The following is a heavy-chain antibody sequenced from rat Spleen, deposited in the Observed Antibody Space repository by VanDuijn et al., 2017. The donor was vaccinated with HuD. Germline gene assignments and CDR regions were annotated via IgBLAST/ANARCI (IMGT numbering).Heavy chain of an antibody. D-gene: IGHD1-9*01. CDR2: ISPSGGGT. CDR3: ARRHYGYTDYFDF. J-gene: IGHJ2*01. CDR1: GFTFSNYD. Sequence: EVQLVESDGGLVQPGRSLKLSCAASGFTFSNYDMAWVRQTPTKGLEWVASISPSGGGTYYRDSVKGRFTVSRDNTRSTQFLQMDSLRSEDTATYYCARRHYGYTDYFDFWGQGVMVTVSP. V-gene: IGHV5S13*01.